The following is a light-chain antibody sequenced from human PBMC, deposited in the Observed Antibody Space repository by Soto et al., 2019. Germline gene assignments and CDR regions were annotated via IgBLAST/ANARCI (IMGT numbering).Light chain of an antibody. CDR2: AAS. J-gene: IGKJ1*01. V-gene: IGKV1-5*01. CDR1: QSISIW. CDR3: QQYYSYPRT. Sequence: DIQMTQSTSTLSALVNDRVTITCRASQSISIWLAWYQQKPGKAPKLLIYAASTLQSGVPSRFSGSGSGTDFTLTISCLQSENFATYYCQQYYSYPRTFGQGTKV.